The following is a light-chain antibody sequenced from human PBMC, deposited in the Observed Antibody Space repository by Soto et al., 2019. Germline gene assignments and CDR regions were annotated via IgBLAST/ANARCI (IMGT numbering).Light chain of an antibody. J-gene: IGKJ1*01. CDR3: QHYHSYPWT. CDR2: HAS. CDR1: QTINNW. V-gene: IGKV1-5*01. Sequence: DIPMTQSPSTLSASIGDRVTITCRASQTINNWLAWYQQKPGKAPNLLIYHASNLETGVPSRFSGSAFGTEFTLTSSSLQPDDFATYYCQHYHSYPWTFGQGTKVEIK.